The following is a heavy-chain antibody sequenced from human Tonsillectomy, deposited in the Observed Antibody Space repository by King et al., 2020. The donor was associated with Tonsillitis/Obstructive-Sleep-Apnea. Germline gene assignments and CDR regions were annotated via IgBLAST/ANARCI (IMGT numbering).Heavy chain of an antibody. CDR2: MSYDGSSK. J-gene: IGHJ6*03. CDR1: GFTFSSYA. V-gene: IGHV3-30*04. D-gene: IGHD6-13*01. Sequence: VQLVESGGGVVQPGRSLRLSCAASGFTFSSYAMYWVRQAPGQGLEWVAVMSYDGSSKFYADSVKGRFTISRDNSKNTLYLQMNSLRAEDTAVYYCARELAPGDTFSRGYYMDVWGKGTTVTVSS. CDR3: ARELAPGDTFSRGYYMDV.